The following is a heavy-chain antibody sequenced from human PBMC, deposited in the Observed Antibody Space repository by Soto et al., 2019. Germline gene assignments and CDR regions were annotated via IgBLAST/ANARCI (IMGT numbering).Heavy chain of an antibody. CDR3: ARVRRTMVRGVITTRYNWFDP. CDR1: CGSFNGYY. V-gene: IGHV4-34*01. D-gene: IGHD3-10*01. J-gene: IGHJ5*02. Sequence: PSETLSPTLAFYCGSFNGYYWSWIRQPPREGEEVIWEINHSGSTNYNPSLKSRVTISVDTSKNQFSLKLSSVTAADTAVYYCARVRRTMVRGVITTRYNWFDPWGQGTLVTVSS. CDR2: INHSGST.